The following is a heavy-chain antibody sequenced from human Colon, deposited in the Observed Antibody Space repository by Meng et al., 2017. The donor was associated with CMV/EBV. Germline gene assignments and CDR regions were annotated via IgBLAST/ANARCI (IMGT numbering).Heavy chain of an antibody. V-gene: IGHV3-74*01. D-gene: IGHD1-26*01. CDR1: GFTFSSYW. CDR3: ARDSGSFTSADY. J-gene: IGHJ4*02. CDR2: ISSDGSST. Sequence: GGSLRLSCAASGFTFSSYWMHWVRQAPGKGLVWVSRISSDGSSTSYADSVKGQFTISRDNAKNTLYLQMNSLRAEDTAVYYCARDSGSFTSADYWGQGTLVTVSS.